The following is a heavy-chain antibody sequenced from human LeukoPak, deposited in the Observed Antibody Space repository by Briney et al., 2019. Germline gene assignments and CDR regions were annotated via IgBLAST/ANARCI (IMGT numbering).Heavy chain of an antibody. D-gene: IGHD3-10*01. CDR3: ARGAVLWFGAYGGWFDP. V-gene: IGHV4-59*01. CDR1: GGSISSYY. CDR2: IYYSGST. J-gene: IGHJ5*02. Sequence: PTETLSLTCTVSGGSISSYYWSWIRQPPGKGLEWIGYIYYSGSTNYNPSLKSRVTISVDTSKNQFSLKLSSVTAADTAVYYCARGAVLWFGAYGGWFDPWGQGTLVTVSS.